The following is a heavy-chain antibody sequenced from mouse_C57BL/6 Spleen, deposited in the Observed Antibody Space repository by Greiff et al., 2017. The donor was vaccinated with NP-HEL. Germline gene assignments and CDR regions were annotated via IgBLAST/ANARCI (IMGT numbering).Heavy chain of an antibody. V-gene: IGHV1-82*01. CDR2: IYPGDGDT. J-gene: IGHJ2*01. CDR3: ARWGTVVDFDY. Sequence: QVQLQQSGPELVKPGASVKISCKASGYAFSSSWMNWVKQRPGKGLEWIGRIYPGDGDTNYNGKFKGKATLTADKSSSTAYMQLSSLTSEDSAVYFCARWGTVVDFDYWGQGTTLTVSS. CDR1: GYAFSSSW. D-gene: IGHD1-1*01.